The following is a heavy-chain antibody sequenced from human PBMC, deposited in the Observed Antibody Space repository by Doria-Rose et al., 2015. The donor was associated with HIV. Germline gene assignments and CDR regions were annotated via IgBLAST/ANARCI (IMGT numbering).Heavy chain of an antibody. V-gene: IGHV2-26*01. D-gene: IGHD6-13*01. CDR3: ARIKSSRWYHKYYFDF. CDR2: IFSYDER. Sequence: QITLKESGPVLVKPTETLTLTCTVSGVSLSSPGMGVSWIRQPPGKALEWLANIFSYDERSYKASRSSRLTISSGISKSQVVLTMTDMDPVDTATYYCARIKSSRWYHKYYFDFWGHGTLVIVSA. J-gene: IGHJ4*01. CDR1: GVSLSSPGMG.